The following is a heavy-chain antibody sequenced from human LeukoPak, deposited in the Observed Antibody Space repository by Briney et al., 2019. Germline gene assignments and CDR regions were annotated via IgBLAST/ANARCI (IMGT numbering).Heavy chain of an antibody. J-gene: IGHJ4*02. V-gene: IGHV4-30-4*08. CDR1: GGSFSGYY. D-gene: IGHD3-10*01. Sequence: SETLSLTCAVYGGSFSGYYWSWIRQPPGKGLEWIGYIYYSGSTYYNPSLKSRVTISVDTSKNQFSLKLSSVTAADTAVYYCARVLWFGDLYYFDYWGQGTLVTVSS. CDR3: ARVLWFGDLYYFDY. CDR2: IYYSGST.